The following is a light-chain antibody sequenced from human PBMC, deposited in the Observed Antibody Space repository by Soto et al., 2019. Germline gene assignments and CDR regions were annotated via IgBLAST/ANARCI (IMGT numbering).Light chain of an antibody. V-gene: IGKV3-20*01. Sequence: EIVLTQSPGTLSFFPGERATLSCRASQSVRSNYVAWYQQKPGQAPRLLIYGASNRATGIPDRFSGGGSGTDFTLTISRLETEDFAVYYCQQYGNSLTFGGGTKVEIK. CDR3: QQYGNSLT. CDR1: QSVRSNY. J-gene: IGKJ4*01. CDR2: GAS.